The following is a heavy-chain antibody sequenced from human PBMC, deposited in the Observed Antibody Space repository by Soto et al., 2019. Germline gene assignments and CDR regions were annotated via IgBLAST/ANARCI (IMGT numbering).Heavy chain of an antibody. V-gene: IGHV1-69*08. CDR1: GGTFSSYT. CDR2: IIPILGIA. Sequence: QVQLVQSGAEVKKPGSSVKVSCKASGGTFSSYTISWVRQAPGQGLEWMGRIIPILGIANYAQKFQGRVTITADKSTSKAYMELSSLRSEDTAVYYCARDADCGGDCPNGAFDIWGQGTMVTVSS. D-gene: IGHD2-21*02. CDR3: ARDADCGGDCPNGAFDI. J-gene: IGHJ3*02.